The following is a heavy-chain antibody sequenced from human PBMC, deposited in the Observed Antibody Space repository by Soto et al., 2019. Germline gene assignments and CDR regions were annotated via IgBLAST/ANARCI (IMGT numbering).Heavy chain of an antibody. D-gene: IGHD3-16*01. CDR1: GGTFSSYA. J-gene: IGHJ4*02. V-gene: IGHV1-69*13. CDR3: ARSFRGVVDY. CDR2: IIPIFGTA. Sequence: GASVKVCCKASGGTFSSYASRWVRQAPGQGLEWMGGIIPIFGTANYAQKFQGRVTITADESTSTAYMELSSLRSEDTAVYYCARSFRGVVDYWGQGTLVTVSS.